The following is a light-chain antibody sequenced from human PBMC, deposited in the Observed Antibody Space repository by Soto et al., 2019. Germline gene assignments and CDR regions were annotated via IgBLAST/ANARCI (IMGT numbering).Light chain of an antibody. J-gene: IGLJ1*01. V-gene: IGLV2-14*01. Sequence: QSALTQPASVSGSPGQSITVSCTGTSSDIGGHKNVSWYQQHPGKVPKLIIYEVSNRPSGVSNRFSGSKSGNTASLTISGLQAEDEAEYYCSSYTNINTRACVFGTGTKVTVL. CDR3: SSYTNINTRACV. CDR2: EVS. CDR1: SSDIGGHKN.